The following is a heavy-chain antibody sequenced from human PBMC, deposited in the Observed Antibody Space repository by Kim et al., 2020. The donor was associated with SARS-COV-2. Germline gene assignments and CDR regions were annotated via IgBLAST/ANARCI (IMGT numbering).Heavy chain of an antibody. J-gene: IGHJ4*02. CDR3: AKDAFYYDSSGYPDY. Sequence: DSVKGQFTISRDNSKNSLYLQMTSLRTEDTALYYCAKDAFYYDSSGYPDYWGQGTLVTVSS. D-gene: IGHD3-22*01. V-gene: IGHV3-43*01.